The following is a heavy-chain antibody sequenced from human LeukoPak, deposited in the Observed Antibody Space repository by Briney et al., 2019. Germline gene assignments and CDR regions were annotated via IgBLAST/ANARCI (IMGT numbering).Heavy chain of an antibody. CDR1: GFTFSSYG. CDR3: ARDRLYSSGWYHFDY. V-gene: IGHV3-33*01. Sequence: GGSLRLSCTASGFTFSSYGMNWVRQAPGKGLEWVAVVWDDGTTKYYAASVKGRFTISRENSKNPLYLQMNSLRAEDKAVYYCARDRLYSSGWYHFDYWGQGTLVTVSS. J-gene: IGHJ4*02. D-gene: IGHD6-19*01. CDR2: VWDDGTTK.